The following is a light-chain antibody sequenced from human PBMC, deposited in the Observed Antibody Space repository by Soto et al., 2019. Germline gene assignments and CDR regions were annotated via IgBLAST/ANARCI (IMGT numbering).Light chain of an antibody. Sequence: EILLPQSPATLSFSPGERYTLSCRASQSVSNYVAWYQQKPGQAPRLLIYDASNRATGIPARFSGSGSGTDLTPTISSLEPEDFAVYYRQQRSNWLVGPGTKGDI. CDR1: QSVSNY. CDR2: DAS. CDR3: QQRSNWL. J-gene: IGKJ3*01. V-gene: IGKV3-11*01.